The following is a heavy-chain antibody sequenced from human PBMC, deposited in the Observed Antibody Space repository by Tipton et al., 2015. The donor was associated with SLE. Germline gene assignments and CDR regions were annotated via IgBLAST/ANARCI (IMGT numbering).Heavy chain of an antibody. J-gene: IGHJ3*02. V-gene: IGHV3-66*02. CDR3: ARDRGSDSGWFDAFDI. D-gene: IGHD6-19*01. CDR1: GFTVSSNY. Sequence: SLRLSCAASGFTVSSNYMSWVRQAPGKGLEWVSVIYSGGSTYYADSVKGRFTISRDNSKNTLFLQMNSLRVEDTAVYYCARDRGSDSGWFDAFDIWDQGTMVTVSS. CDR2: IYSGGST.